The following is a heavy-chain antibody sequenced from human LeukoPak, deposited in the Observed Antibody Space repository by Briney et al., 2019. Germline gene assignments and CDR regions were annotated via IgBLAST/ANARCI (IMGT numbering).Heavy chain of an antibody. CDR2: ISYDGSNK. D-gene: IGHD3-16*01. Sequence: GGSLRLSCVASGFTFSSYAMHWVRQAPGKGLEWVAVISYDGSNKYYADSVKGRFTISRDNSKNTLYLQMNSLRAEDTAVYYCARGLAFDYWGQGTLVTVSS. CDR1: GFTFSSYA. V-gene: IGHV3-30-3*01. J-gene: IGHJ4*02. CDR3: ARGLAFDY.